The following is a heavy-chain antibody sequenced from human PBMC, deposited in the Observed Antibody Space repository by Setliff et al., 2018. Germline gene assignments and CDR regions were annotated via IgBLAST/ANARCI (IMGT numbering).Heavy chain of an antibody. CDR3: ASRNSDV. CDR2: VYSNVGT. CDR1: GGSINNYY. Sequence: SETLSLTCTVSGGSINNYYWSWIRQPAGKGLEWIGRVYSNVGTNFNPSLKSRVTMSVDASKNQISLKLMSVTAADTAVYYCASRNSDVWGKGTTVTVSS. D-gene: IGHD1-26*01. J-gene: IGHJ6*04. V-gene: IGHV4-4*07.